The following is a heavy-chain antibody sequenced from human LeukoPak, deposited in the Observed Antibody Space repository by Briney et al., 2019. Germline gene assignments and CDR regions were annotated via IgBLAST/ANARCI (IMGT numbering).Heavy chain of an antibody. CDR2: VNPNSGGT. V-gene: IGHV1-2*02. D-gene: IGHD6-19*01. Sequence: GASVKVSCKASGYTFTGYYMHWVRQAPGQGLEWMGWVNPNSGGTNYAQKFQGRVTMTRDTSISTAYMELSRLTSDDTAVYFCARQSAVAGTQWFDPWGQGILVTVSS. CDR3: ARQSAVAGTQWFDP. J-gene: IGHJ5*02. CDR1: GYTFTGYY.